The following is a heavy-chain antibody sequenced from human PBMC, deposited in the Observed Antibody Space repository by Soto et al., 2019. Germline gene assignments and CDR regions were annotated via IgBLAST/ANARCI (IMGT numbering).Heavy chain of an antibody. D-gene: IGHD2-21*01. V-gene: IGHV3-23*05. CDR3: AKDAVYNDGLWLMDH. CDR1: GLPHSSFA. Sequence: EVQLLESGGGLVQPGGSLRLSCTASGLPHSSFAMMWVRQAPGKGLECVSGIYGSGRGIEYADSVKGRFTISRDNSKNTVYLQMTDLRADDTAVYYCAKDAVYNDGLWLMDHWDQGTQVTVSS. J-gene: IGHJ4*02. CDR2: IYGSGRGI.